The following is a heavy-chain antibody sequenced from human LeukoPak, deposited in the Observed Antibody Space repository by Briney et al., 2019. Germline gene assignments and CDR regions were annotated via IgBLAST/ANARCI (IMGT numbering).Heavy chain of an antibody. D-gene: IGHD1-1*01. Sequence: SQTLSLTCTVSGGSISSGGYYWSWIRQPPGKGLEWVGYIYHSGSTYYNPSLKSRVTISVDRSKNQFSLKLSSVTAADTAVYYCARKGLEPVWGQGTLVTVSS. CDR3: ARKGLEPV. V-gene: IGHV4-30-2*01. CDR1: GGSISSGGYY. J-gene: IGHJ4*02. CDR2: IYHSGST.